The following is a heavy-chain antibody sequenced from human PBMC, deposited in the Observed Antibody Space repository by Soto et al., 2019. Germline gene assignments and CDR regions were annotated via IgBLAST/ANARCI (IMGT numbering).Heavy chain of an antibody. D-gene: IGHD3-22*01. Sequence: QVQLVQSGAEVKKPGASVKISCKASGYIFTSYVMHWLRQAPGQSLERMGWINAGNGNTQFSQKFQDRITLTRDTFASTVYMELSSRSSEGTAVYYCAREYGFFDSSGRLDYWYFGLWGRGTPVTVSS. CDR1: GYIFTSYV. CDR3: AREYGFFDSSGRLDYWYFGL. V-gene: IGHV1-3*01. CDR2: INAGNGNT. J-gene: IGHJ2*01.